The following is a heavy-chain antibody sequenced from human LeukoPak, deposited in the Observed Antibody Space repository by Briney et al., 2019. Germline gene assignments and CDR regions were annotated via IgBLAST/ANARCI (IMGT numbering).Heavy chain of an antibody. Sequence: ASVKVSCKASGNTFTGYYMHWVRQAPGQGLEWMGWINPNSGGTNYAQKFQGRVTMTRDTSISTAYMELSRLRSDDTAVYYCARGPAYYDILTGYYPTFDYWGQGTLVTVSS. CDR1: GNTFTGYY. V-gene: IGHV1-2*02. CDR2: INPNSGGT. CDR3: ARGPAYYDILTGYYPTFDY. J-gene: IGHJ4*02. D-gene: IGHD3-9*01.